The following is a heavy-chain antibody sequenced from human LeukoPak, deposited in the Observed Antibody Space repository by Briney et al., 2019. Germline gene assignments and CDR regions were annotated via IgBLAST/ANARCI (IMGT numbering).Heavy chain of an antibody. V-gene: IGHV3-21*01. CDR2: ITSSSSRYI. CDR1: GFTFSSYS. J-gene: IGHJ4*02. Sequence: GGTLRLSCAASGFTFSSYSMNWVRQAPGKGLEWVSFITSSSSRYIYYADSVKGRFTISRDNAKNSLYLQMNSLRAEDTAVYYCARVHPIAAAGTGFDYWGRGPGVTVSS. D-gene: IGHD6-13*01. CDR3: ARVHPIAAAGTGFDY.